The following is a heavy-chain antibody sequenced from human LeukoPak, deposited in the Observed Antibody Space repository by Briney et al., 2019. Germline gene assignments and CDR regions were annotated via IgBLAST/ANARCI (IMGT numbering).Heavy chain of an antibody. J-gene: IGHJ3*02. V-gene: IGHV4-34*01. CDR2: LYNSGGT. Sequence: SETLSLTCAVYGGSFSGYYWGWSRQPPGQGLEWIGSLYNSGGTDYNPSLKSRGTISIDTSKSQFSLNLTSVTAADTAVSYCARDQQPQIVGAHDAFDIWGQGTMVTVSS. CDR3: ARDQQPQIVGAHDAFDI. CDR1: GGSFSGYY. D-gene: IGHD1-26*01.